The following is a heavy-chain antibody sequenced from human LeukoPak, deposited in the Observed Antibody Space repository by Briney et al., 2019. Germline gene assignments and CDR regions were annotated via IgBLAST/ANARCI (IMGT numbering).Heavy chain of an antibody. Sequence: EASVKVSCKASGYTFTSYAMHWVRQAPGQRLEWMGWINAGNGNTKYSQKFQGRVTITRDTSASTAYMELSSLRSEDTAVYYCARDRESYSSGWLIGPYYYYGMDVWGQGTTVTVSS. V-gene: IGHV1-3*01. CDR3: ARDRESYSSGWLIGPYYYYGMDV. D-gene: IGHD6-19*01. CDR2: INAGNGNT. J-gene: IGHJ6*02. CDR1: GYTFTSYA.